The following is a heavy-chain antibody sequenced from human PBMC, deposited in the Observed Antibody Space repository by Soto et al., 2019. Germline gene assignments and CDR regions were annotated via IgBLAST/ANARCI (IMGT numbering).Heavy chain of an antibody. D-gene: IGHD3-22*01. CDR2: IRSNSYGGTT. CDR3: TRDYSILVSGTWFLDP. Sequence: PGGSLRLSCTGFGFTFGDYGVSWVRQAPGKGLEWVGFIRSNSYGGTTNYAASVKGRFTISRGDSTSIAYLQMNSLKIEDTAIYYCTRDYSILVSGTWFLDPWGQGTLVTVSS. J-gene: IGHJ5*02. CDR1: GFTFGDYG. V-gene: IGHV3-49*04.